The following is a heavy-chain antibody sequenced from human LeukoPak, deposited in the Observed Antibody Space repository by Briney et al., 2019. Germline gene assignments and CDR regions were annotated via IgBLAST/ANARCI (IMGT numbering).Heavy chain of an antibody. V-gene: IGHV1-69*13. CDR2: IIPIFGTA. Sequence: SVKVSCKASGGTFSSYAISWVRQAPGQGLEWMGGIIPIFGTASYAQKFQGRVTITADESTSTAYMELSSLRSEDTAVYYCARDGDYYDSSGSKSALDYWGQGTLVTVSS. CDR3: ARDGDYYDSSGSKSALDY. J-gene: IGHJ4*02. CDR1: GGTFSSYA. D-gene: IGHD3-22*01.